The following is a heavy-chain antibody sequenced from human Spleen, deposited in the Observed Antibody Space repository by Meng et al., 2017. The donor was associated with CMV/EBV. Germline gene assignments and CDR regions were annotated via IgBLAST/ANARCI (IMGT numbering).Heavy chain of an antibody. CDR3: ARGLRGYYDSSGYPY. J-gene: IGHJ4*02. D-gene: IGHD3-22*01. V-gene: IGHV4-34*01. CDR2: INHSGST. Sequence: QVQLQPWGAGLLKPSETLSLTCAVYGGSFSGYYWSWIRQPPGKGLEWIGEINHSGSTNYNPSLKSRVTISVDTSKNQFSLKLSSVTAADTAVYYCARGLRGYYDSSGYPYWGQGTLVTVSS. CDR1: GGSFSGYY.